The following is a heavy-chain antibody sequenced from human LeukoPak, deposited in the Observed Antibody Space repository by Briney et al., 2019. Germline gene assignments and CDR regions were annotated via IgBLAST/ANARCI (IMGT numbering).Heavy chain of an antibody. Sequence: SETLSLTCTVSGGSISSYYWSWIRQPPGKGLEWIGYIYYSGSTNYNPSLKSRVTISVDTSKNQFSLKLSSVTAADTAVYYCARAGSIAVAGYLPLYYYYGMDVWGQGTTVTVSS. J-gene: IGHJ6*02. CDR3: ARAGSIAVAGYLPLYYYYGMDV. CDR2: IYYSGST. CDR1: GGSISSYY. D-gene: IGHD6-19*01. V-gene: IGHV4-59*01.